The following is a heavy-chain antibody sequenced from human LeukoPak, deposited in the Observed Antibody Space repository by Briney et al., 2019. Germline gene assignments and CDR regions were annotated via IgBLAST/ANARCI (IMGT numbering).Heavy chain of an antibody. V-gene: IGHV3-30*03. CDR2: ISYDGSNK. CDR3: ARAGPSSSWHQFDY. J-gene: IGHJ4*02. CDR1: GFTFSSYS. D-gene: IGHD6-13*01. Sequence: GGSLRPSCAASGFTFSSYSMNWVRQAPGKGLEWVAVISYDGSNKHYADSVKGRFTISRDNSKNTLYLQMSRLRAEDTAVYYCARAGPSSSWHQFDYWGQGTLVTVSS.